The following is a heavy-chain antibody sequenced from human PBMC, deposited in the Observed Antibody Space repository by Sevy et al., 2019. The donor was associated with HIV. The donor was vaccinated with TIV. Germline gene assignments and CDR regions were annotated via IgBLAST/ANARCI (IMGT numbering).Heavy chain of an antibody. Sequence: GGSLRLSCAASGFTFSNYAMNWVRQAPGKGLEWVSAISGSGGTTYDADSVKGRCTISRDKSQNTLYLQMNSLRAEDTAVYYCAKVLARGVAVAGSAWGMDVWGQGTTVTVSS. J-gene: IGHJ6*02. CDR2: ISGSGGTT. D-gene: IGHD6-19*01. V-gene: IGHV3-23*01. CDR1: GFTFSNYA. CDR3: AKVLARGVAVAGSAWGMDV.